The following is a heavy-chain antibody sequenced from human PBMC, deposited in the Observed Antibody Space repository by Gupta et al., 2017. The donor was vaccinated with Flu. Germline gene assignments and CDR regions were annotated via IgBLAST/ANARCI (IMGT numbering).Heavy chain of an antibody. Sequence: QVQLQQWGAGLLKPSETLSLTCAVYGGSFSGYYWSWIRQPPGKGLEWIGEINHSGSTNYNPSLKSRVTISVDTSKNQFSLKLSSVTAADTAVYYCARVRRGSYYYYGMDVWGQGTTVTVSS. CDR1: GGSFSGYY. V-gene: IGHV4-34*01. CDR2: INHSGST. J-gene: IGHJ6*02. D-gene: IGHD2-15*01. CDR3: ARVRRGSYYYYGMDV.